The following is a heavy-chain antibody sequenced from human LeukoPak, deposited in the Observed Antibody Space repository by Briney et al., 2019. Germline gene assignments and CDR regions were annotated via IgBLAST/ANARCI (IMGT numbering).Heavy chain of an antibody. D-gene: IGHD2-21*02. CDR2: IYTSGTT. CDR3: ATSFCFGDCYHFDY. J-gene: IGHJ4*02. V-gene: IGHV4-4*07. CDR1: GGSTSSYY. Sequence: SETPSLTCTVSGGSTSSYYWSWIRQPAGKGLEWIGRIYTSGTTNYNPSLKSRVTMSLDTSKNQFSLKLTSVTAADTAVYYCATSFCFGDCYHFDYWGQGTLVTVSS.